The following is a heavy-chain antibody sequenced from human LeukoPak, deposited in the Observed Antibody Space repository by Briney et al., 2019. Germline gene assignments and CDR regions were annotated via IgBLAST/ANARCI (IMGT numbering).Heavy chain of an antibody. CDR2: ISAYNGNT. V-gene: IGHV1-18*01. J-gene: IGHJ3*02. D-gene: IGHD3-9*01. CDR3: TRCRTIEYYDILTGYGPDACDI. CDR1: GYTFTSYG. Sequence: ASVKVSCKASGYTFTSYGISWVRQAPGQGLEWMGSISAYNGNTNYAQKLQGRVTMTTDTSTSTAYMELSSLRSDDTAVYYCTRCRTIEYYDILTGYGPDACDIWGQGTMVTVSS.